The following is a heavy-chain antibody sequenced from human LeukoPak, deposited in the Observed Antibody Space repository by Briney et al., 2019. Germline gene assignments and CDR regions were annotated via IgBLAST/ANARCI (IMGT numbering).Heavy chain of an antibody. J-gene: IGHJ4*02. V-gene: IGHV4-61*02. Sequence: PSETLSLTYTVSGGSISSGSYYWSWIRQPAGKRLEWIGRIYTSGSTNYNPSLKSRVTISVDTSKNQFSLRLSSVTAVDTAVYYCARSPVGPFFDYWGQGTLVTVSS. CDR3: ARSPVGPFFDY. CDR1: GGSISSGSYY. CDR2: IYTSGST.